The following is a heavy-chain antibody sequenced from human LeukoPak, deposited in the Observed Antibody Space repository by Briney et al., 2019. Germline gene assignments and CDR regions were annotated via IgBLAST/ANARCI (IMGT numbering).Heavy chain of an antibody. D-gene: IGHD2-2*01. CDR2: IYYSGST. CDR3: ARAHCSSTSCSRNWFDP. V-gene: IGHV4-59*11. J-gene: IGHJ5*02. Sequence: SETLSLTCTVSGGSISSHYWSWIRQPPGKGLEWIGYIYYSGSTNYNPSLKSRVTISVDTSKNQFSLKLSSVTAADTAVYYCARAHCSSTSCSRNWFDPWGQGTLVTVSS. CDR1: GGSISSHY.